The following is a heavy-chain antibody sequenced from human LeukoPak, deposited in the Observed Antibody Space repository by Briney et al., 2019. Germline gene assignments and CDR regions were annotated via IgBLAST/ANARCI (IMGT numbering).Heavy chain of an antibody. CDR3: ARDEGRWIAVAGLFDY. CDR1: GFTFSSYA. J-gene: IGHJ4*02. V-gene: IGHV3-23*01. CDR2: ISGSGGST. D-gene: IGHD6-19*01. Sequence: GGSLRLSCAASGFTFSSYAMSWVRQAPGKGLEWVSAISGSGGSTYYADSVKGRFTISRDNSKNTLYLQTNSLRAEDTAVYYCARDEGRWIAVAGLFDYCGQGTLVTVSS.